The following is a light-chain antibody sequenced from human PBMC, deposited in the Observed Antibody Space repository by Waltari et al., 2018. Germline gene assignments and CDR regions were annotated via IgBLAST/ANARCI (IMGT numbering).Light chain of an antibody. CDR3: LQYNGYT. CDR2: DAS. V-gene: IGKV1-5*01. J-gene: IGKJ1*01. CDR1: QSISNW. Sequence: DIQMTQSPSTLSASVGDRVTITCRASQSISNWLAWYQQKPGKAPNLLISDASSLASGGPSRFSGGGSGTEFTLTISSLQPDDFAAYYCLQYNGYTFGQGTKVEFK.